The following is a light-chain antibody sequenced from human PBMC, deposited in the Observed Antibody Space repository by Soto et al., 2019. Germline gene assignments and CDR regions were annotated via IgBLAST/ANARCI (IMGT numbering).Light chain of an antibody. J-gene: IGLJ2*01. CDR1: NIGSKS. CDR2: YDS. V-gene: IGLV3-21*04. Sequence: SYELTQPPSVSVAPGKTAKITCGGNNIGSKSVHWYQQKPGQAPVLVIYYDSARPSGIPERFSGSNSGNTATLTISRVEAGDEADYYCQLWDSSSDHLVFGGGTKVTVL. CDR3: QLWDSSSDHLV.